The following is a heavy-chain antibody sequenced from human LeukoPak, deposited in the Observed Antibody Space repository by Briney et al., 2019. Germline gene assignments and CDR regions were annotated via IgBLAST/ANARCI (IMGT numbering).Heavy chain of an antibody. Sequence: GGSLRLSCAASGFTFSSYAMSRVRQAPGKGLEWVSAISGSGGSTYYADSVKGRFTISRDNSKNTLYLQMNSLRAEDTAVYYCAKGPGKQLVRYYFDYWGQGTLVTVSS. CDR2: ISGSGGST. J-gene: IGHJ4*02. CDR1: GFTFSSYA. D-gene: IGHD6-6*01. V-gene: IGHV3-23*01. CDR3: AKGPGKQLVRYYFDY.